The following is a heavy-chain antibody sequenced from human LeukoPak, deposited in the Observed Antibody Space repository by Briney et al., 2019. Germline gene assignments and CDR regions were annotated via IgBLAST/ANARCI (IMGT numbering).Heavy chain of an antibody. Sequence: ASVKVSCKASGYTFTSYDINWLRQATGQRLEWMGWMNPNSGNTGYAQKFQGRVTMTRNTSISTAYMELSSLRSEDTAVYYCARVGVAAANDYWGQGTLVTVSS. CDR3: ARVGVAAANDY. V-gene: IGHV1-8*01. CDR2: MNPNSGNT. J-gene: IGHJ4*02. D-gene: IGHD2-2*01. CDR1: GYTFTSYD.